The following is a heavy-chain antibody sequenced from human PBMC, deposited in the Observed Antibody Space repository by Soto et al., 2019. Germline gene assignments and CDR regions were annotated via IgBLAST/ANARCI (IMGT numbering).Heavy chain of an antibody. D-gene: IGHD3-16*01. J-gene: IGHJ4*02. CDR2: IYYSGST. CDR1: GGSISSGGYY. CDR3: ARADMGEEYFDY. V-gene: IGHV4-31*03. Sequence: PSETLSLTCTVSGGSISSGGYYWSWIRQHPGKGLEWIGYIYYSGSTYYNPSLKSRVTISVDTSKNQFSLKLSSVTAADTAVYYCARADMGEEYFDYWGQGTLVTVSS.